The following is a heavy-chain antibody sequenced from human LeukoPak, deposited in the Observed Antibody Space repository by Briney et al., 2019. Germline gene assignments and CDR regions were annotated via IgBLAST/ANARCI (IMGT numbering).Heavy chain of an antibody. Sequence: SETLSLTCTVSGVSISSSNSYWGWIRQPPGKGLEWIGSIYYSGNTYYNASLKSQVSISIDTSKNQFSLRLTSVTAADTAVYYCARGHMENSGYDLDYWGQGTLVTVSS. CDR3: ARGHMENSGYDLDY. CDR2: IYYSGNT. V-gene: IGHV4-39*01. D-gene: IGHD5-12*01. CDR1: GVSISSSNSY. J-gene: IGHJ4*02.